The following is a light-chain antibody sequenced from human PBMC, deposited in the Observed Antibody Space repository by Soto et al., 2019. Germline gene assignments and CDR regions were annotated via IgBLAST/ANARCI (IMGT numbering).Light chain of an antibody. V-gene: IGKV3-20*01. CDR2: GAS. CDR3: QQSGGT. Sequence: ESMLTQSPGTLSLSPGERATLSCRARQSVSGNYIAWYQQKPGQAPRLLILGASSRATGIPDRFSGSGSGTDFTRTISRLEPEDFAVYYWQQSGGTFGGGTKVEIK. CDR1: QSVSGNY. J-gene: IGKJ4*01.